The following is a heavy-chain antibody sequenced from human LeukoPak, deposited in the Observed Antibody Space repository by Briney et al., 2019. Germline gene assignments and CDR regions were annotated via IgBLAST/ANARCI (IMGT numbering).Heavy chain of an antibody. Sequence: GGSLTLSCAASGFTFSSSAMSWVRQAPGKGLYWVSAISGSGTGTYYADSVKGRFTISRDNSKNTLYLQMSSLRAEDTAVYCCAKEGGTGTRFDYWGQGTLVTVSS. V-gene: IGHV3-23*01. CDR2: ISGSGTGT. CDR3: AKEGGTGTRFDY. D-gene: IGHD1-7*01. CDR1: GFTFSSSA. J-gene: IGHJ4*02.